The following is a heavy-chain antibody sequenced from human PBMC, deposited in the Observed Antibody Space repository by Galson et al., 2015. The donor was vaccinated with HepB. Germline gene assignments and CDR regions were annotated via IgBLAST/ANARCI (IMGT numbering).Heavy chain of an antibody. CDR1: GFVFSTFT. D-gene: IGHD2-21*02. V-gene: IGHV3-21*01. CDR2: ISCTSNNI. Sequence: SLRLSCAASGFVFSTFTMPWARQAPGEGLEGVTYISCTSNNIYYSDSVRRRFTLSRDNAEKSLSLQLNSLRVEDTALYYCASQHPAYCGGDCSQFDYWGQGTLVTVSS. J-gene: IGHJ4*02. CDR3: ASQHPAYCGGDCSQFDY.